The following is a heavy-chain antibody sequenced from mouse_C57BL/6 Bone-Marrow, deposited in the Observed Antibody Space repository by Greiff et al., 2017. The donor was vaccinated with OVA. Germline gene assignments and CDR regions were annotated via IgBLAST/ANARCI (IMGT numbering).Heavy chain of an antibody. D-gene: IGHD1-1*01. CDR2: IYPRSGNT. CDR3: ARERVYYGGSYAMDY. Sequence: VQGVESGAELARPGASVKLSCKASGYTFTSYGISWVKQRTGQGLEWIGEIYPRSGNTYYNEKFKGKATLTADKSSSTAYMELRSLTSEDSAVYFCARERVYYGGSYAMDYWGQGTSVTVSS. V-gene: IGHV1-81*01. J-gene: IGHJ4*01. CDR1: GYTFTSYG.